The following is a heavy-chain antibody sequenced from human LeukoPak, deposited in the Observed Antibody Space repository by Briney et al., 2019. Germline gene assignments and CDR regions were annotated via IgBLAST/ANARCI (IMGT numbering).Heavy chain of an antibody. CDR1: GFTFSSYG. D-gene: IGHD2-15*01. CDR3: AKGDSPEDAFDI. CDR2: IWYDGSNK. J-gene: IGHJ3*02. V-gene: IGHV3-33*06. Sequence: GGSLRLSCAASGFTFSSYGMHWVRQAPGKGLEWVAVIWYDGSNKYYADSVKGRFTISRDNSKNTLYLQMNSLRAEDTAVYYCAKGDSPEDAFDIWGQGTMVTASS.